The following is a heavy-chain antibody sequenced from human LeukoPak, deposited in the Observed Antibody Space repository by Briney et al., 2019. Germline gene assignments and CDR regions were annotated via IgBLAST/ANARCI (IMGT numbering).Heavy chain of an antibody. CDR3: ARHPTHYCSSTSCYGRYYYYYMDV. J-gene: IGHJ6*03. CDR1: GYRFTSYW. CDR2: IYPGDSDT. V-gene: IGHV5-51*01. D-gene: IGHD2-2*01. Sequence: GESLKISCKGSGYRFTSYWIGWVRQMPGKGLEWMGIIYPGDSDTRYSPSFQGQVTISADKSISTAYLQWSSLKASDTAMYYCARHPTHYCSSTSCYGRYYYYYMDVWGKGTTVTVSS.